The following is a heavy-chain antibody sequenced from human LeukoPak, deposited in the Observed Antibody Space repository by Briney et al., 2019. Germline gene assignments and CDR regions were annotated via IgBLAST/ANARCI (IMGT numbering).Heavy chain of an antibody. Sequence: ASVKVSCKASGYTFTSYAMHWVRQAPGQRLEWMGWINAGNGNTKYSQKFQGRVTITGDTSASTAYMELSSLRSEDTAVYYCARVRPAYYYGSGSYHNAFDIWGQGTMVTVSS. J-gene: IGHJ3*02. CDR1: GYTFTSYA. CDR3: ARVRPAYYYGSGSYHNAFDI. CDR2: INAGNGNT. V-gene: IGHV1-3*01. D-gene: IGHD3-10*01.